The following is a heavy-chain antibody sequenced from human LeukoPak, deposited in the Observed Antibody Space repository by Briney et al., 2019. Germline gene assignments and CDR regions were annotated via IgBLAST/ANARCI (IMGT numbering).Heavy chain of an antibody. Sequence: ASVKVSCKASGYTFTTYYMHWVRQAPGQGLEWVGVINPGSDTTSYAQKFQGRVTVTRDMSTSTVYMELSSLRSEDTAVYYCARDMEDIWSGYTEYYFDYWGQGTLVTVSS. D-gene: IGHD3-3*01. CDR1: GYTFTTYY. V-gene: IGHV1-46*01. CDR3: ARDMEDIWSGYTEYYFDY. CDR2: INPGSDTT. J-gene: IGHJ4*02.